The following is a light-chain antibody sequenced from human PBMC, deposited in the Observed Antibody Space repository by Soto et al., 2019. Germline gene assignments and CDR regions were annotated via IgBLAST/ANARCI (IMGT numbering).Light chain of an antibody. CDR1: QSVSSS. J-gene: IGKJ1*01. CDR3: QHYNSYSEA. Sequence: EIVLTQSPATLSLSPGERATLSCRASQSVSSSLAWHQQRPGQAPRLLIYDASNRATGIPARFSGSGSGTDFTLTISSLQPDDFATYYCQHYNSYSEAFGQGTKVDIK. V-gene: IGKV3-11*01. CDR2: DAS.